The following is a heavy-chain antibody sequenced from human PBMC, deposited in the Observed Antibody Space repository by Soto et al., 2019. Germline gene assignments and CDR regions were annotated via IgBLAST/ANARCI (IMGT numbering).Heavy chain of an antibody. Sequence: QVQLVESGRGVVQPGRSLRLSCAASGFTFRSYAMHWVRQAPGKGLEWVAVISFDGSNKYYPDSVRGRFTISRDNSMNTLFLQMNSLRGDDTAVYFCARGGGIAARPSGWYFDLWGRGTLVSVSS. CDR3: ARGGGIAARPSGWYFDL. J-gene: IGHJ2*01. V-gene: IGHV3-30*04. CDR2: ISFDGSNK. D-gene: IGHD6-6*01. CDR1: GFTFRSYA.